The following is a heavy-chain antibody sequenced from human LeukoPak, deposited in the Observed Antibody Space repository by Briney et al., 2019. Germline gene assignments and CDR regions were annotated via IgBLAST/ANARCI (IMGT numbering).Heavy chain of an antibody. D-gene: IGHD6-19*01. CDR2: INPNSDVT. CDR3: ARVGIAVAGTPLSYYYYYMDV. Sequence: ASVKVSCKTSGYTFIDYYIHWVRQAPGQGLEWLGWINPNSDVTNYAQKFQGRVTMTTDTSTSTAYMELRSLRSDDTAVYYCARVGIAVAGTPLSYYYYYMDVWGKGTTVTISS. J-gene: IGHJ6*03. V-gene: IGHV1-2*02. CDR1: GYTFIDYY.